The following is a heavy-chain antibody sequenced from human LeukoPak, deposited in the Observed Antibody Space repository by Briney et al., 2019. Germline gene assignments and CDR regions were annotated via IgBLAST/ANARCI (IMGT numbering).Heavy chain of an antibody. Sequence: GGSLRLSCVASGFTFNIYAMSWVRPAPGKGLEWVSSITSRDGTTFYTDSVKGRFTISRDNSKNTLYLQLNSLRAEDTAVYYCARDRPNYYHSSGHYYRRDGDFWGQGTLVTVSS. V-gene: IGHV3-23*01. CDR1: GFTFNIYA. CDR3: ARDRPNYYHSSGHYYRRDGDF. CDR2: ITSRDGTT. D-gene: IGHD3-22*01. J-gene: IGHJ4*02.